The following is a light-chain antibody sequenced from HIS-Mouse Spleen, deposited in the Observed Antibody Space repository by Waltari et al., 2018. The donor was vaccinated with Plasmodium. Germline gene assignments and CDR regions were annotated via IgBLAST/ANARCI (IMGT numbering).Light chain of an antibody. CDR1: QSISSY. J-gene: IGKJ1*01. Sequence: DIQMTQSPSSLSASVGDRVTITCRASQSISSYLNWYQQKPGKAPKHLIYAASSLESGVPSRFSGSGAGTVFTLTISSLQPDDFATFYCQQSYSPWTFGQWTTVEI. CDR3: QQSYSPWT. V-gene: IGKV1-39*01. CDR2: AAS.